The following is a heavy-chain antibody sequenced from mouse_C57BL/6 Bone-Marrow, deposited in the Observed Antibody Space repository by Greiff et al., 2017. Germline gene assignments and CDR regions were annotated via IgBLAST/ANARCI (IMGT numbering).Heavy chain of an antibody. CDR2: IDPSDSYT. CDR3: ARNPFITTVGSMDY. V-gene: IGHV1-50*01. CDR1: GYTFTSYW. D-gene: IGHD1-1*01. J-gene: IGHJ4*01. Sequence: VQLQQPGAELVKPGASVKLSCKASGYTFTSYWMQWVKQRPGQGLEWIGEIDPSDSYTNYNQKFKGKATLTVDTSSSTAYMQLSSLTSEDSAVYYCARNPFITTVGSMDYWGQGTSVTVSS.